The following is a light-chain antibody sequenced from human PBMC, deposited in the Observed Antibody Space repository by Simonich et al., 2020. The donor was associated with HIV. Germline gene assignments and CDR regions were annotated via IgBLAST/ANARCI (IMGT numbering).Light chain of an antibody. CDR3: QQYYSTPIS. CDR2: WAS. Sequence: DIVMTQSPDYLAVSMGERATINCKSTQSVLYSSNNKNYLAGYQQKPGQPPKLLIYWASTRESGVPDRFSGSGSGTDFTLTISSLQAEDVAVYYCQQYYSTPISFGQGTRLEIK. J-gene: IGKJ5*01. CDR1: QSVLYSSNNKNY. V-gene: IGKV4-1*01.